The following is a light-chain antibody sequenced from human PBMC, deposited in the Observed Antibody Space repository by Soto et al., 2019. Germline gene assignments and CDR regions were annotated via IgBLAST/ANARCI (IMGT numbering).Light chain of an antibody. J-gene: IGLJ1*01. Sequence: QSVLTQPPSVSAAPGQKVTISCSGSSXNIGNNYVSWYQQLPGTAPKLLIYENNKRPSGIPDRFSGSKSGTSATLGITGLQTGDEADYYCGTWDSSLSAYVFGTGTKVTV. CDR1: SXNIGNNY. CDR3: GTWDSSLSAYV. CDR2: ENN. V-gene: IGLV1-51*01.